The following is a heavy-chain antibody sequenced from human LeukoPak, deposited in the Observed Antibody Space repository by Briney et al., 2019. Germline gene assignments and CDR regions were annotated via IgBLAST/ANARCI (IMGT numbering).Heavy chain of an antibody. J-gene: IGHJ4*02. CDR3: ARAHGGHFDY. CDR1: GGSISSYH. V-gene: IGHV4-4*09. CDR2: ILTSGST. D-gene: IGHD4-23*01. Sequence: SETLSLTCTVSGGSISSYHWSWVRQPPGKGLEWIGYILTSGSTNYNPSLKSRLTISVDTSTNQFSLKLSSVTAADTAVYYCARAHGGHFDYWGQGTLVTVSS.